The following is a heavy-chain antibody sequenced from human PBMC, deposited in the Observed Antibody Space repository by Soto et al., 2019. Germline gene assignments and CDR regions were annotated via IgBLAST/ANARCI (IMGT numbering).Heavy chain of an antibody. CDR1: GFTFSDYA. Sequence: GGSLRLSCAVSGFTFSDYAMTWVRQAPGKGLEWVGRIKSKTDGGTTDYAAPVKGRFTISRDDSKNTLYLQMNSLKTEDTAVYYCTTPWYRSGWYAFDIWGQGTMVTFSS. V-gene: IGHV3-15*01. D-gene: IGHD6-19*01. CDR3: TTPWYRSGWYAFDI. CDR2: IKSKTDGGTT. J-gene: IGHJ3*02.